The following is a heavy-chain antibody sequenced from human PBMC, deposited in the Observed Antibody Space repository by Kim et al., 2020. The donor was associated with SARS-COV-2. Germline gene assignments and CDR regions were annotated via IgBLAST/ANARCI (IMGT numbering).Heavy chain of an antibody. Sequence: SETLSLTCTVSGGSISSSSYYWGWIRQPPGKGLEWIGSIYYSGSTYYNPSLKSRVTISVDTSKNQFSLKLSSVTAADTAVYYCARFGTGGAFGGVSVIPGVLSVWGQDTADTVSS. D-gene: IGHD3-16*02. V-gene: IGHV4-39*01. CDR1: GGSISSSSYY. CDR3: ARFGTGGAFGGVSVIPGVLSV. CDR2: IYYSGST. J-gene: IGHJ6*02.